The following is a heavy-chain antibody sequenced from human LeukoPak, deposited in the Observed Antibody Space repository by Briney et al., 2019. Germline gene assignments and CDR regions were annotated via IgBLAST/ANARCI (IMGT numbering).Heavy chain of an antibody. V-gene: IGHV4-30-2*01. Sequence: SETLSLTCTVSGGSISSGGYSWSWIRQPPGKGLEWIGYIYHSGSTYYNPSLKSRVTISVDRSKNQFSLKLSSVTAADTAVYYCARGRGHCSGGSCYVDYWGQGTLVTVSS. CDR2: IYHSGST. CDR1: GGSISSGGYS. J-gene: IGHJ4*02. D-gene: IGHD2-15*01. CDR3: ARGRGHCSGGSCYVDY.